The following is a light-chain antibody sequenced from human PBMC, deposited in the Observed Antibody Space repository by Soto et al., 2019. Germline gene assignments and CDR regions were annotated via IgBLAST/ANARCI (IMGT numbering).Light chain of an antibody. CDR1: SSDVGGYNY. J-gene: IGLJ2*01. CDR2: EVN. Sequence: QSALTQPASVSGSPGQSITISCTGTSSDVGGYNYVSWYQQHPGKAPKLMISEVNNRPSGVSNRFSGSKSGNTASLTISGLQAEDEADYYCSSYTTSSTLVFGGGTQLTVL. V-gene: IGLV2-14*01. CDR3: SSYTTSSTLV.